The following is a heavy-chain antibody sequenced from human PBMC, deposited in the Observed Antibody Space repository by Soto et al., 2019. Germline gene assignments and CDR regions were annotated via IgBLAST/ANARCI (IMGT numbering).Heavy chain of an antibody. V-gene: IGHV3-74*01. D-gene: IGHD6-6*01. CDR2: IDLDGTRT. CDR3: ARGAYSSSMDS. Sequence: EVQLVESGGGLAQPGGSLRLSCAVSGFSFGSHWMHWVRQAPGKGLVWVSRIDLDGTRTNYADSVKGRFTISRDNAKNTPYLQVNSLRAEDTAVYYCARGAYSSSMDSWGQGSLVTVSS. CDR1: GFSFGSHW. J-gene: IGHJ4*02.